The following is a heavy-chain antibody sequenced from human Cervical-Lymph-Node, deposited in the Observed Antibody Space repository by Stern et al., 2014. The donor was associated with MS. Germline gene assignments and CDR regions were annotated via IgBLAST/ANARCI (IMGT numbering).Heavy chain of an antibody. CDR1: GFTFSADF. Sequence: VQLVESGGGLVKPGGSLRLSCAASGFTFSADFMTWIRQAPGQGLEWVSYISSSGSTVRYADSVKGRFTISRDNANNSLSLQMNSLRAEDTAVYYCASEKCTSASCYLSWGQGALVTVSS. D-gene: IGHD2-2*01. CDR3: ASEKCTSASCYLS. J-gene: IGHJ4*02. V-gene: IGHV3-11*01. CDR2: ISSSGSTV.